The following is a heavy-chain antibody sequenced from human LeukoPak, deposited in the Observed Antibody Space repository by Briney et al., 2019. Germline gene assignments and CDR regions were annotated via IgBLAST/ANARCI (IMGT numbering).Heavy chain of an antibody. V-gene: IGHV3-30*04. J-gene: IGHJ4*02. CDR3: AKEQPQTWLFDY. CDR2: IPYHGSNK. CDR1: GFTFNNYA. D-gene: IGHD5-12*01. Sequence: QPGGSLRLSCAASGFTFNNYAMHWVRQAPGEGLEWVAVIPYHGSNKNYADSVKGRFTISRDNSKNTLYPQMNSLRAEDTAVYYCAKEQPQTWLFDYWGQGTLVTVSS.